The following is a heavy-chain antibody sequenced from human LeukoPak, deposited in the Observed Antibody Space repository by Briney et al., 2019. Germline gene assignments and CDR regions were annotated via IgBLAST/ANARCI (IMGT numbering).Heavy chain of an antibody. Sequence: GTSLTLSCTASGFSLSNYGMHWVRQAPGKGLEWVAIIWGDQRYKHYADSVRGRFTISRDNSKNTLYLEMNSLRVEDTAVYYLSRDSPVRAKDPYNWGQGTLVTVSS. J-gene: IGHJ4*02. CDR1: GFSLSNYG. V-gene: IGHV3-33*01. CDR2: IWGDQRYK. D-gene: IGHD4-17*01. CDR3: SRDSPVRAKDPYN.